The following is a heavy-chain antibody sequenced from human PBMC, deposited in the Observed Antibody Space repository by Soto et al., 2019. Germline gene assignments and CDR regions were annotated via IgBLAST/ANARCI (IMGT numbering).Heavy chain of an antibody. CDR3: ARDLNFGLYYFDY. V-gene: IGHV4-38-2*02. CDR1: GYSILTGCY. Sequence: SETLSLTCTVSGYSILTGCYWGWIRQPPGKGLEWIGSMYHTGSTFYNPSLKSRVTISVDTSKNQFSLKLTSVTAADTAVYYCARDLNFGLYYFDYWGQGTLVTVSS. J-gene: IGHJ4*02. CDR2: MYHTGST. D-gene: IGHD1-7*01.